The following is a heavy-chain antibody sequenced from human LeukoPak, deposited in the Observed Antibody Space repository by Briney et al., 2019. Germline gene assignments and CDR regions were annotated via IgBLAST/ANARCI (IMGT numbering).Heavy chain of an antibody. V-gene: IGHV3-30*02. D-gene: IGHD1-26*01. J-gene: IGHJ4*02. CDR2: IWDVGGDK. Sequence: GGGLRLSCAAPGVTLSSDGMRWGRQAPGKGRGRGAFIWDVGGDKYYADSLNGRFTISRDNSNNPLYLQMNSLKAEATAVYYCARDTYKWELLERLFDYRGQGTLVTVSS. CDR1: GVTLSSDG. CDR3: ARDTYKWELLERLFDY.